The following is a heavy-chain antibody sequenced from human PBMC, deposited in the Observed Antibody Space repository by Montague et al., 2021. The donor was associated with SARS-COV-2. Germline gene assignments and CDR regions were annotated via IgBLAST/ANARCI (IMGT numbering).Heavy chain of an antibody. D-gene: IGHD3-3*01. CDR3: ARRGTGNYEILDY. Sequence: SETLSLTCTISGGSMRRYYWTWIRQLPEKELEWIGSIYDSGGARYNPSLKSRVSISVDASKNQFSLRVTSVTAADTAVYFCARRGTGNYEILDYWGQGILVTVSS. CDR1: GGSMRRYY. J-gene: IGHJ4*02. V-gene: IGHV4-59*01. CDR2: IYDSGGA.